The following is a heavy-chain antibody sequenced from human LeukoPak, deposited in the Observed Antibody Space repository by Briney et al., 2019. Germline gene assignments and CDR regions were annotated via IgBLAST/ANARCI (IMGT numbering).Heavy chain of an antibody. J-gene: IGHJ4*02. CDR3: ARDLEFNVPYSTGHSH. V-gene: IGHV1-2*02. D-gene: IGHD1-26*01. Sequence: ASVKVSCKASGYTFTGYYMHWVRQAPGQGLEWMGWINPNSGGTNYAQKFQGRVTMTRDTSISTAYMELSRLRSDDTAVYYCARDLEFNVPYSTGHSHWGQGTLVTVSS. CDR2: INPNSGGT. CDR1: GYTFTGYY.